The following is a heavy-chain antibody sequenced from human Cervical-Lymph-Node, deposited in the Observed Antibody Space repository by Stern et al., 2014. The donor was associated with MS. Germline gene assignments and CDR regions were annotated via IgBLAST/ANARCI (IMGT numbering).Heavy chain of an antibody. CDR1: GFTFSSYS. CDR2: ISSSSSYI. Sequence: EVQLEESGGGLVKPGGSLRLSCAASGFTFSSYSMNWVRQAPGKGLAWVSSISSSSSYIYYADSVKGRFTISRDNAKNSLYLQMNSLRAEDTAVYYCARDSSSWYAIDYWGQGTLVTVSS. CDR3: ARDSSSWYAIDY. D-gene: IGHD6-13*01. V-gene: IGHV3-21*01. J-gene: IGHJ4*02.